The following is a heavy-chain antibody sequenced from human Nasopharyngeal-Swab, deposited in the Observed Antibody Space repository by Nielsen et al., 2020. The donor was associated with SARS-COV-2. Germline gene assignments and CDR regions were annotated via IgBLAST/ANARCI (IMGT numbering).Heavy chain of an antibody. D-gene: IGHD2-2*01. CDR1: GFTFDDYA. J-gene: IGHJ6*02. Sequence: SLKISCAASGFTFDDYAMHWVRQAPGKGLEWVSGISWNSGSIDYADSVKGRFTISRDNAKNSLYLQMNSLRAEDTALYYCAKTLNPYCSSTSCYSGGMDVWGQGTTVPSP. CDR2: ISWNSGSI. CDR3: AKTLNPYCSSTSCYSGGMDV. V-gene: IGHV3-9*01.